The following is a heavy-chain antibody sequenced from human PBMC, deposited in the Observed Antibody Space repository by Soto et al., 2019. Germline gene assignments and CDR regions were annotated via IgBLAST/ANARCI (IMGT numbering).Heavy chain of an antibody. Sequence: PGGSLRLSCAASGFTFSSYSMNWVRQAPGKGLEWVSSISSSSSYIYYADSVKGRFTISRDNAKNSLYLQMNSLRAEDTAVYYCARSMGDYGAFDIWGQGTMVTVSS. V-gene: IGHV3-21*01. CDR3: ARSMGDYGAFDI. D-gene: IGHD4-17*01. CDR1: GFTFSSYS. CDR2: ISSSSSYI. J-gene: IGHJ3*02.